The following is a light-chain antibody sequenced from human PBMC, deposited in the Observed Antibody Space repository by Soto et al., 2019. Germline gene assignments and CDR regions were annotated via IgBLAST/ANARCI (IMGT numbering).Light chain of an antibody. CDR3: QQGTDWPPGT. V-gene: IGKV3D-20*02. CDR1: QSVSTYY. CDR2: GAS. J-gene: IGKJ1*01. Sequence: EIVLAQSPGTLSLSPGQRATLSCRASQSVSTYYLAWFQQKPGQAPRLLVYGASIRATGIPDRFSGSGSGTDFTLTVSRLEPEDFAVYYCQQGTDWPPGTFGQGTKVEIK.